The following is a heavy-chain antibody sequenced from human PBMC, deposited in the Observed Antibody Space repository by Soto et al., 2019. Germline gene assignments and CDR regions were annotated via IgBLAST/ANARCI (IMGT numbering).Heavy chain of an antibody. CDR2: ISPNSGVT. J-gene: IGHJ4*02. V-gene: IGHV1-2*02. Sequence: QVQLVQSGAEVKKPGASVKVSCKASGYTFTGYHMHWVRQAPGQGLEWMGWISPNSGVTIYAQKFQGRVIMTRETPITTAYMELSRLTSDDTAVYYCARRLGLLVTPIPGYWGQGTLVTVSS. CDR3: ARRLGLLVTPIPGY. D-gene: IGHD2-21*02. CDR1: GYTFTGYH.